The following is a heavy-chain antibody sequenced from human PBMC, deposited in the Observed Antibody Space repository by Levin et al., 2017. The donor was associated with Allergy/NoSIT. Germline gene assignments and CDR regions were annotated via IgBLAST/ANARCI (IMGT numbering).Heavy chain of an antibody. CDR1: GFTFSSYE. V-gene: IGHV3-48*03. Sequence: GGSLRLSCAASGFTFSSYEMNWVRQAPGKGLEWVSYISSSGSTIYYADSVKGRFTFPRDIAKNSLYQQMNSLRAKDTAVYYCARQLRNFWSGYNYFDYWGQGTLVTVSS. CDR2: ISSSGSTI. D-gene: IGHD3-3*01. CDR3: ARQLRNFWSGYNYFDY. J-gene: IGHJ4*02.